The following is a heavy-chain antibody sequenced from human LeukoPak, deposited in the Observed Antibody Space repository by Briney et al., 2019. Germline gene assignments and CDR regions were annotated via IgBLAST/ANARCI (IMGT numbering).Heavy chain of an antibody. V-gene: IGHV5-51*01. CDR2: IYPHVSDT. CDR3: ARQYYDFWSGYPRQTYYFDY. J-gene: IGHJ4*02. Sequence: GESLKISCKGLGYSFSSYSIGWVRQMPGKGLEWMGIIYPHVSDTRYSPSFQGQVTISADKSFSTAYLQWSSLKASDAAMYYCARQYYDFWSGYPRQTYYFDYWGQGTLVTVSS. D-gene: IGHD3-3*01. CDR1: GYSFSSYS.